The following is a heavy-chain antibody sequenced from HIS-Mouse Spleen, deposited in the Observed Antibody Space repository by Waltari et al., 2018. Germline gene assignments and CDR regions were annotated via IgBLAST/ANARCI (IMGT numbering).Heavy chain of an antibody. CDR3: AREIPYSSSWYDWYFDL. J-gene: IGHJ2*01. D-gene: IGHD6-13*01. CDR2: IYYSGST. Sequence: QLQLQESGPGLVKPSDTLSLTCTVPRGSIRRSSYYWGWIRQPPGKGLEWIGSIYYSGSTYYNPSLKSRVTISVDTSKNQFSLKLSSVTAADTAVYYCAREIPYSSSWYDWYFDLWGRGTLVTVSS. V-gene: IGHV4-39*07. CDR1: RGSIRRSSYY.